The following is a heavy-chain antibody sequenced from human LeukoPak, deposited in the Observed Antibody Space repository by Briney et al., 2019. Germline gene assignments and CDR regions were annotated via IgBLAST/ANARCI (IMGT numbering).Heavy chain of an antibody. CDR2: IIPIFGTA. J-gene: IGHJ4*02. Sequence: SVKVSCKASGGTFSSYAISWVRQAPGQGLEWMGGIIPIFGTANYAQKFQGRVTITADKSTGTAYMELSSLRSEDTAVYYCARGVSDYYFDYWGQGTLVTVSS. V-gene: IGHV1-69*06. D-gene: IGHD6-13*01. CDR3: ARGVSDYYFDY. CDR1: GGTFSSYA.